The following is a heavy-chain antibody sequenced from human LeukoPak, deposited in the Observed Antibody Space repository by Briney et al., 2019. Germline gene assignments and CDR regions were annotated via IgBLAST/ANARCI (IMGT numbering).Heavy chain of an antibody. J-gene: IGHJ4*02. V-gene: IGHV4-34*01. CDR3: ARGPYYDFWSDKAAIQLDY. Sequence: SETLSLTCAVYDGSFSGYYWSWIRQPPGKGLEWIGEINHSGSTNYNPSLKSRVTISVDTSKNQFSLKLSSVTAADTAVYYCARGPYYDFWSDKAAIQLDYWGQGTLVTVSS. D-gene: IGHD3-3*01. CDR1: DGSFSGYY. CDR2: INHSGST.